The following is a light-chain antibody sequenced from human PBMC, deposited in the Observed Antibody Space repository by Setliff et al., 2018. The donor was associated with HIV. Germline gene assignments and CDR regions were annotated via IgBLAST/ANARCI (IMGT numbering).Light chain of an antibody. CDR3: QQYSSSTWT. Sequence: DIVTTQSPDSLAVSLGERATINCKSSQSVLFSSNNKNYLAWYQQKAGQPPKLLIYWASTRESGVPDRFSGSGSGTDFTLTISSLQAEDVAVYYCQQYSSSTWTFGQGTKVDIK. J-gene: IGKJ1*01. CDR2: WAS. V-gene: IGKV4-1*01. CDR1: QSVLFSSNNKNY.